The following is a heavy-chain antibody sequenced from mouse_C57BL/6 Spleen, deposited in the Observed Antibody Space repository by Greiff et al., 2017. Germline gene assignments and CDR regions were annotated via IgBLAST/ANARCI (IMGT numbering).Heavy chain of an antibody. J-gene: IGHJ1*03. D-gene: IGHD1-1*01. Sequence: QVQLQQPGTELVKPGASVKLSCKASGYTFTSYWMHWVKQRPGQGLEWIGNINPSNGGTNYNEKFKSKATLTVDKSSSTACRQLSSLTSEDSAVYDCARKDYGSSHWYFDVWGTGTTVTVSS. CDR3: ARKDYGSSHWYFDV. CDR2: INPSNGGT. V-gene: IGHV1-53*01. CDR1: GYTFTSYW.